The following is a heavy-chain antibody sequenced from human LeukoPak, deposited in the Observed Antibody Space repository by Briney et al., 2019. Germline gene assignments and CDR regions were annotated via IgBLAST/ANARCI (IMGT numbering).Heavy chain of an antibody. J-gene: IGHJ4*02. CDR3: AKDSDYYGSGSPPGFSYVDY. CDR1: GFTFSSYA. D-gene: IGHD3-10*01. Sequence: GGSLRLSCAASGFTFSSYAMSWVRQAPGKGLEWVSAISGSGGSTYYADSVKGRFNNSRDNSKNTLYLKMNSLRAEDTAVYYCAKDSDYYGSGSPPGFSYVDYWGQGTLVTVSS. CDR2: ISGSGGST. V-gene: IGHV3-23*01.